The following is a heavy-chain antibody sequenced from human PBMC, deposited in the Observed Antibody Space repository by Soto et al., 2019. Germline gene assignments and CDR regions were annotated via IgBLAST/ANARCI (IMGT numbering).Heavy chain of an antibody. D-gene: IGHD3-22*01. CDR3: AREIYYDSSGYIG. Sequence: GGSLRLSCAASGFSFSSYDMNWVRQAPGKGLEWVSYISSSGSTIYYADSVKGRFTISRDNAKNSLYLQMNSLRAEDTAVYYCAREIYYDSSGYIGWGQGPPVTVYS. J-gene: IGHJ4*02. V-gene: IGHV3-48*03. CDR1: GFSFSSYD. CDR2: ISSSGSTI.